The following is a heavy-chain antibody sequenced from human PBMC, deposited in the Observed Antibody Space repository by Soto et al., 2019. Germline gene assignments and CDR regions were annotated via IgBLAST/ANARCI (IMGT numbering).Heavy chain of an antibody. CDR2: IYPGDSDT. V-gene: IGHV5-51*01. CDR3: ARQKLWMATINNDAFDI. D-gene: IGHD2-21*01. J-gene: IGHJ3*02. Sequence: LGESLKISCKGSGYSFSKYWIAWVRQMPGQGLEWMGIIYPGDSDTTYNPSVQGHVTISVDESINTAYLQWASLEASDTAMYYCARQKLWMATINNDAFDIWGQGTMVTVSS. CDR1: GYSFSKYW.